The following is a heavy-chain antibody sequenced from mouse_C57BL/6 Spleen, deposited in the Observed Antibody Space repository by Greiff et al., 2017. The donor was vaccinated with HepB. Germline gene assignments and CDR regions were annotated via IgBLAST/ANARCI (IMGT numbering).Heavy chain of an antibody. V-gene: IGHV1-62-2*01. D-gene: IGHD2-5*01. J-gene: IGHJ2*01. CDR2: FYPGSGSI. CDR1: GYTFTEYT. Sequence: VQLQQSGAELVKPGASVKLSCKASGYTFTEYTIHWVKQRSGQGLEWIGWFYPGSGSIKYNEKFKDKATLTADKSSSTVYMELSRLTSEDAAVYFWAIHEDYSNPCDYWVQGTTLTVSS. CDR3: AIHEDYSNPCDY.